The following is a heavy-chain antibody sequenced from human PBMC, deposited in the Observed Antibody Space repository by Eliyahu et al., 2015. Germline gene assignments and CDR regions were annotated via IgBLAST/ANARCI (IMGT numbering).Heavy chain of an antibody. CDR2: ISWNSNTI. Sequence: EGQLVESGGGLVQPXRSLRLSCAASGLTFDDYAMHWVRQAPGKGLEWVSSISWNSNTIAYADSVKGRFTISRDNAKNSLYLQMSSLRAADTALYHCAKSRELLYDGLDIWGPGTKVTVSP. CDR1: GLTFDDYA. V-gene: IGHV3-9*01. D-gene: IGHD3-10*01. CDR3: AKSRELLYDGLDI. J-gene: IGHJ3*02.